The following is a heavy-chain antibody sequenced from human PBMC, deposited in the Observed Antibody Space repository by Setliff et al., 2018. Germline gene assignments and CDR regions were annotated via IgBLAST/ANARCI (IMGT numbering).Heavy chain of an antibody. CDR1: GGSISSSSYY. J-gene: IGHJ4*02. V-gene: IGHV4-39*07. D-gene: IGHD3-3*01. CDR3: ARDRITIFGVVIPFDY. CDR2: IYYSGST. Sequence: PSETLSLTCTVSGGSISSSSYYWGWIRQPPGKGLEWIGSIYYSGSTYYNPSLKSRVTISVDTSKNQFSLKLSSVNAADTAVYYCARDRITIFGVVIPFDYWGQGTLVTVSS.